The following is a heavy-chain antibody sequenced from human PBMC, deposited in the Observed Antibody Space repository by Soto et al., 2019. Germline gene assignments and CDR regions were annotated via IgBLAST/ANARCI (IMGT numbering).Heavy chain of an antibody. CDR3: ARGYYYGSGSLLMDHPGAFDI. Sequence: QVQLVQSGAEVKKPGASVKVSCKASGYTFTSYGISWVRQAPGQGLEWMGWISAYNGNTNYAQKLQGRVTMTTDTSTSTAYMELRSLRSDDTAVYYCARGYYYGSGSLLMDHPGAFDIWGQGTMVTVSS. V-gene: IGHV1-18*04. D-gene: IGHD3-10*01. CDR1: GYTFTSYG. J-gene: IGHJ3*02. CDR2: ISAYNGNT.